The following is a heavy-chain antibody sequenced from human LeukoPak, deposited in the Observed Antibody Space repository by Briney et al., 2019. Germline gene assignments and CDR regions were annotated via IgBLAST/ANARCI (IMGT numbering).Heavy chain of an antibody. V-gene: IGHV4-34*01. CDR2: INHSGST. Sequence: SETLSLTCAVYGGSFSGYYWSWIRQPPGKGLEWIGEINHSGSTNYNPSLKSRVTISVDTSKNQFSLKLSSVTAADTAVYYCVRGDNRDYWGQGTLVTVSS. J-gene: IGHJ4*02. D-gene: IGHD1-14*01. CDR1: GGSFSGYY. CDR3: VRGDNRDY.